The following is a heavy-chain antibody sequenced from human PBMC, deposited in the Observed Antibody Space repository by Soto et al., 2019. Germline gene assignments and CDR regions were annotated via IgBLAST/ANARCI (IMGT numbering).Heavy chain of an antibody. Sequence: GGSLRLSCAASGFTVSSNYMSWVRQAPGEGLEWVSVIYSGGSTYYADSVKGRFTISRDNSKNTLYLQMNSLRAEDTAVYYCARDYYDSSGYPYYYYGMDVWGQGTTVTVSS. V-gene: IGHV3-66*01. J-gene: IGHJ6*02. CDR1: GFTVSSNY. D-gene: IGHD3-22*01. CDR2: IYSGGST. CDR3: ARDYYDSSGYPYYYYGMDV.